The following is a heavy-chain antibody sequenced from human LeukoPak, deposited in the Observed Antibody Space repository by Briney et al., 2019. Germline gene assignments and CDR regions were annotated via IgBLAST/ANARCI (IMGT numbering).Heavy chain of an antibody. J-gene: IGHJ4*02. CDR2: IKQDGREK. V-gene: IGHV3-7*03. CDR1: GFTFSSYW. CDR3: WKVGCGSSSGEPGPFDY. D-gene: IGHD2-2*01. Sequence: HPGGSLRLSCAASGFTFSSYWMSWVRQAPGRGLEWVANIKQDGREKYYVDSVKGRFTISRDNAKNSLYLQMNSLRAEDKAVYYGWKVGCGSSSGEPGPFDYWGQGTLVTVSS.